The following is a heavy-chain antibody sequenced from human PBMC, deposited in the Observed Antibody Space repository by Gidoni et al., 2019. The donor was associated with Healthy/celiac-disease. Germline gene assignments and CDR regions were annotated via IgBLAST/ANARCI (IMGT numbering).Heavy chain of an antibody. CDR3: TTDWSRGYSYGSPTIDY. J-gene: IGHJ4*02. V-gene: IGHV3-15*01. D-gene: IGHD5-18*01. Sequence: EVQLVVSGGGLVKPGGSRRPSCAASGFTFSNACISWVRQAPRKGLAWVGRIKSKTDGGTTDYAAPVKGRFTISRDDSKNTLYLQMNSLKTEDTAVYYCTTDWSRGYSYGSPTIDYWGQGTLVTVSS. CDR1: GFTFSNAC. CDR2: IKSKTDGGTT.